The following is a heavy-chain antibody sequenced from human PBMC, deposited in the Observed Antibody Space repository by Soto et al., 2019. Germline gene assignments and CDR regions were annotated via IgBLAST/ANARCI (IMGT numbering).Heavy chain of an antibody. D-gene: IGHD6-19*01. CDR1: GFNFSDHY. Sequence: GGSLRLSCAASGFNFSDHYMNWVRQAPGKGLEWVSYISGSSRYTNFADAVKGRFTISRDNAKNSLYLQMNSLRVEDTAVYYCARHTSGWHYYDYWGQGTPVNVSS. CDR2: ISGSSRYT. CDR3: ARHTSGWHYYDY. V-gene: IGHV3-11*06. J-gene: IGHJ4*02.